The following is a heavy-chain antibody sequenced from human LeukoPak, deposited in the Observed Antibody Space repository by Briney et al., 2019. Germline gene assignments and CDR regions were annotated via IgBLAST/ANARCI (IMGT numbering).Heavy chain of an antibody. Sequence: GGSLRLSCAASGFTFSSYSMNWVRQAPGKGLEWVSSISSSSSYIYYADSVKGRFTISRDNAKNSLYLQMNSLRAEDTAVYYCARASSTKWLVRRRGAFDIWGQGTMVTVSS. CDR1: GFTFSSYS. V-gene: IGHV3-21*01. J-gene: IGHJ3*02. CDR2: ISSSSSYI. D-gene: IGHD6-19*01. CDR3: ARASSTKWLVRRRGAFDI.